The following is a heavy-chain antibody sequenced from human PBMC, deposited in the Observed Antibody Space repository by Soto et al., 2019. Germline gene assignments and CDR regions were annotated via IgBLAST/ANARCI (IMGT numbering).Heavy chain of an antibody. CDR1: GYTFTSYG. D-gene: IGHD3-22*01. V-gene: IGHV1-18*01. J-gene: IGHJ4*02. CDR3: ARAELGATRDYYDSSNLDY. Sequence: ASVKVSCKASGYTFTSYGISWVRQAPGQGLEWMGWISAYNGNTNYAQKLQGRVTMTTDTSTSTAYMELRSLRSDDTAVYYCARAELGATRDYYDSSNLDYWGQGTLVTVSS. CDR2: ISAYNGNT.